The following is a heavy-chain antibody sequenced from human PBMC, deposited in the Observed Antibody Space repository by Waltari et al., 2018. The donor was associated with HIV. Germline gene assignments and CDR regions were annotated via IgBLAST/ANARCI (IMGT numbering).Heavy chain of an antibody. CDR3: ARDGRDVYSGYGYYYYYGMDV. D-gene: IGHD5-12*01. J-gene: IGHJ6*02. CDR2: IIPIFGTA. Sequence: QVQLVQSGAEVKKPGSSVKVSCKASGGTFSSYAISWVRQAPGQGLEWMGGIIPIFGTANYAQKCQGRVTITADESTSTAYMELSSLRSEDTAVYYCARDGRDVYSGYGYYYYYGMDVWGQGTTVTVSS. CDR1: GGTFSSYA. V-gene: IGHV1-69*01.